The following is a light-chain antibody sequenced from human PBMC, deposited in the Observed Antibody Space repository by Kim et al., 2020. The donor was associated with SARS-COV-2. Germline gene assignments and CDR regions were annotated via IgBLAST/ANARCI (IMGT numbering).Light chain of an antibody. Sequence: GQPITISCTGHSSDIGISDYVSWSQQHPGKAPKLMIYDVRKRPSGVSDRFSGSKSGNTASLTISGLQAEDEADYYCASYTSTYTWVFGGGTQLTVL. CDR2: DVR. J-gene: IGLJ3*02. CDR3: ASYTSTYTWV. V-gene: IGLV2-14*03. CDR1: SSDIGISDY.